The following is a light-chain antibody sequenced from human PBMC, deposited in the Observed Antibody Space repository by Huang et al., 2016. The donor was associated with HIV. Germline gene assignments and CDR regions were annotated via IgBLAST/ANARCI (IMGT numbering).Light chain of an antibody. V-gene: IGKV3-20*01. CDR1: QDVLSTH. Sequence: VLTQSPDSLSLSPGERATLSCRASQDVLSTHLSWFQQKPGQAPRLLMYGVSNRAPDIPDRFSGSGTGTDFTLTISGLEPEDVAVYYCQQYGLSPPGITFGPGTRVDIK. J-gene: IGKJ3*01. CDR3: QQYGLSPPGIT. CDR2: GVS.